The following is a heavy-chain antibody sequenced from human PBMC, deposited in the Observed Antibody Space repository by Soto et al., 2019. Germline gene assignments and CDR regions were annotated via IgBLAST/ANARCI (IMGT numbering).Heavy chain of an antibody. CDR3: ARRDSSGWYTGY. V-gene: IGHV5-10-1*01. D-gene: IGHD6-19*01. Sequence: GESLKISCKGSGYSFTSYWISWVRQMPGKGLEWMGRIGPSDSYTNYSPSFQGHVTISADKSISTAYLQWSSLKASDTAMYYCARRDSSGWYTGYWGQGTLVTVSS. J-gene: IGHJ4*02. CDR2: IGPSDSYT. CDR1: GYSFTSYW.